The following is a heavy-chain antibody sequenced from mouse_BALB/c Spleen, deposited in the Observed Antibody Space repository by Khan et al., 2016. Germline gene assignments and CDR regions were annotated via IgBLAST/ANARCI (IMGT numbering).Heavy chain of an antibody. CDR3: ARTDRRGYFDD. Sequence: QVQLQQSGAELMKPGASVKISCKATGYTFSSYWIEWVKQRPGHGLEWIGEILPGSGSTNYNEKFRGKATFTADTSSNTAYMQLSSLTSEDSAVHYCARTDRRGYFDDWGQGTTLTVSS. CDR2: ILPGSGST. CDR1: GYTFSSYW. V-gene: IGHV1-9*01. J-gene: IGHJ2*01.